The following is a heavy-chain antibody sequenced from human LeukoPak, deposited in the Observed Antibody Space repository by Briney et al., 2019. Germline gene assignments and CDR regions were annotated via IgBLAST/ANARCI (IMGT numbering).Heavy chain of an antibody. D-gene: IGHD3-22*01. CDR1: GFTFSTYA. CDR3: AKDRHYHYDSSGPLDY. J-gene: IGHJ4*02. Sequence: PGGSLRLSCAASGFTFSTYAMSWVRQAPGKGLEWVSGISGSGGSTFYADSVKGRFTISRDNSKNTLYLQMNTLRAEDTAVYYCAKDRHYHYDSSGPLDYWGQGTLVTVSS. CDR2: ISGSGGST. V-gene: IGHV3-23*01.